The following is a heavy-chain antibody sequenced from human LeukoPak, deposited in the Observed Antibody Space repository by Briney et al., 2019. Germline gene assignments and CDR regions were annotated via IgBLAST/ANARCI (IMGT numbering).Heavy chain of an antibody. CDR1: GFSFGDYT. CDR2: ISWDGGST. CDR3: AKDNGALTVRGIFDY. V-gene: IGHV3-43*01. J-gene: IGHJ4*02. Sequence: PGGSLRLSRAASGFSFGDYTMHWVRQAPGKGLEWVSLISWDGGSTYYADSVKGRFTISRDNSKNSLYLQMNSLRTEDTALYYCAKDNGALTVRGIFDYWGQGTLVTVSS. D-gene: IGHD3-10*01.